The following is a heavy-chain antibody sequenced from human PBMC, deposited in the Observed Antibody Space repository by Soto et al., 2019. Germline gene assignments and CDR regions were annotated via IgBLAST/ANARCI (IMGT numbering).Heavy chain of an antibody. CDR3: ARVPDLWSGYSMTYAMDV. J-gene: IGHJ6*02. Sequence: GGSLRLSCAASGLSFDSYWMSWVRQAPGKGLEWVATTKQDGGEKYYVDPVKGRFTISRDNAKNSLYLQMNSLRAEDTAEYYCARVPDLWSGYSMTYAMDVWGHGTTVTVSS. D-gene: IGHD3-3*01. CDR1: GLSFDSYW. CDR2: TKQDGGEK. V-gene: IGHV3-7*01.